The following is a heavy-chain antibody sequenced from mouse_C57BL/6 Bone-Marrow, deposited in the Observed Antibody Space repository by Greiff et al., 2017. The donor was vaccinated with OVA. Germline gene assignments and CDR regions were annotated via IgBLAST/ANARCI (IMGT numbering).Heavy chain of an antibody. CDR3: ARRGVGYWYFDV. V-gene: IGHV5-9*01. J-gene: IGHJ1*03. Sequence: EVHLVESGGGLVKPGGSLKLSCAASGFTFSSYTMSWVRQTPEKRLEWVATISGGGGNTYYPDSVKGRFTISRDNAKNTLYLQMSSLRSEDTALYYCARRGVGYWYFDVWGTGTTVTVSS. CDR2: ISGGGGNT. CDR1: GFTFSSYT.